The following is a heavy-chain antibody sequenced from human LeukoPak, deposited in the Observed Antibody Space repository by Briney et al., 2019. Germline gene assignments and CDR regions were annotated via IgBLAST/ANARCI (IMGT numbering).Heavy chain of an antibody. CDR2: IYPGDSDT. CDR3: ARGQSITIFGGAANWFDP. Sequence: GESLKISCKGSGYSFTSYWIGWVRQMPGKGLEWMGIIYPGDSDTRYSPSFQGQVTISADKSISTAYLQWSSLKASDTAMYYCARGQSITIFGGAANWFDPWGQGTLVTVSS. V-gene: IGHV5-51*01. J-gene: IGHJ5*02. D-gene: IGHD3-3*01. CDR1: GYSFTSYW.